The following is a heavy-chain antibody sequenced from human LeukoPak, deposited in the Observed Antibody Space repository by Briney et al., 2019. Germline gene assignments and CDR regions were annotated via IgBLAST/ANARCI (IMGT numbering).Heavy chain of an antibody. D-gene: IGHD6-13*01. CDR3: ASSGPPVGIAADLIGRREWHFDY. CDR2: IIPIFGTA. Sequence: VASVKVSCKASGGTFSSYSISWVRQAPGQGLEWMGVIIPIFGTANYAQKFQGRVTITADESTSTAYMGLSSLRSEDTAVYYCASSGPPVGIAADLIGRREWHFDYWGQGTLVTVSS. V-gene: IGHV1-69*01. CDR1: GGTFSSYS. J-gene: IGHJ4*02.